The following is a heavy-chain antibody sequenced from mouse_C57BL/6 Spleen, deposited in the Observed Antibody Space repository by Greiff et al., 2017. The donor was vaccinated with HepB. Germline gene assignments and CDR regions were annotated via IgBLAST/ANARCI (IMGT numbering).Heavy chain of an antibody. V-gene: IGHV7-3*01. CDR3: ARYMDD. CDR2: ISNKANGYTT. CDR1: GFTFTGYY. Sequence: EVKLVESGGGLVQPGGSLSLSCAASGFTFTGYYMSWVRQPPGKALEWLGFISNKANGYTTEYSASVKGRFTISRDNSQSILYLQMNALRAEDSATYYCARYMDDWGQGTSVTVSS. J-gene: IGHJ4*01.